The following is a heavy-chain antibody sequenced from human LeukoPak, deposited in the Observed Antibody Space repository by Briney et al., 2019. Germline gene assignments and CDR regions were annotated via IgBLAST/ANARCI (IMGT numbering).Heavy chain of an antibody. Sequence: PGGSLRLSCAASGFTFSNYATHWVRQAPGKGLEWVSFIYSDNTHYSDSVKGRFTISRDNSKNTLYLQMNSLRAEDTAVYYCARRAGAYSHPYDYWGQGTLVTVSS. CDR3: ARRAGAYSHPYDY. V-gene: IGHV3-53*01. CDR2: IYSDNT. CDR1: GFTFSNYA. D-gene: IGHD4/OR15-4a*01. J-gene: IGHJ4*02.